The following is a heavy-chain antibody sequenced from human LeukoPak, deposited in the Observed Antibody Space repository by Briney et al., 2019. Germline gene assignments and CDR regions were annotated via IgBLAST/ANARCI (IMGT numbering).Heavy chain of an antibody. CDR1: GYTFTSYY. J-gene: IGHJ5*02. V-gene: IGHV1-2*06. D-gene: IGHD1-26*01. Sequence: ASVKVSCKASGYTFTSYYIHWVRQAPGQGLEWMGRINPNSGDTNYAQKFQGRVSMTRDTSVNTAYMELSRLRSDDTAVYYCARAGAEWEFDPWGQGTLVTVSS. CDR2: INPNSGDT. CDR3: ARAGAEWEFDP.